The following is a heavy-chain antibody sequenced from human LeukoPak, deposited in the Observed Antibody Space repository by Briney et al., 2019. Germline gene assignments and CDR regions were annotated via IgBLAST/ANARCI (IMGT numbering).Heavy chain of an antibody. CDR2: MNPNSGNT. V-gene: IGHV1-8*03. CDR1: GYTFTSYD. D-gene: IGHD3-3*01. CDR3: ARTSRDFWSGYGNHFDY. J-gene: IGHJ4*02. Sequence: GASVKVSCKASGYTFTSYDINWVRQATGQGLEWMGWMNPNSGNTGYAQKFQGRVTITRNTSISTAYMELSSLRSEDTAVYYCARTSRDFWSGYGNHFDYWGQGTLVTVSS.